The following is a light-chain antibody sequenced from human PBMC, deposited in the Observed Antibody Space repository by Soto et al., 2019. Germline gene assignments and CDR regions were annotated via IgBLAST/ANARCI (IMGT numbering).Light chain of an antibody. Sequence: EIVLTQSPPTLSLSPGERATLCCRASQSVTKSLAWYQQKPGQAPRLLIFATSHRATDIPTRFSGSGSETDFTLTISRLEPEDFAVYYCQQYGDSPWTFGQGTKVDIK. CDR3: QQYGDSPWT. CDR2: ATS. CDR1: QSVTKS. V-gene: IGKV3-11*01. J-gene: IGKJ1*01.